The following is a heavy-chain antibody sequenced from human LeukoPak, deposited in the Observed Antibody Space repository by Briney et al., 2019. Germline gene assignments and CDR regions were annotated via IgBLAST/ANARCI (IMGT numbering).Heavy chain of an antibody. J-gene: IGHJ4*02. CDR1: GYTFTSYG. CDR2: ISAYNGNT. CDR3: ARELWFGELSPQAPFDY. Sequence: VASVKVSCKASGYTFTSYGISWVRQAPGQGLEWMGWISAYNGNTNYAQKLQGRVTMTTDTSTSTAYMELSSLRSEDTAVYYCARELWFGELSPQAPFDYWGQGTLVTVSS. D-gene: IGHD3-10*01. V-gene: IGHV1-18*01.